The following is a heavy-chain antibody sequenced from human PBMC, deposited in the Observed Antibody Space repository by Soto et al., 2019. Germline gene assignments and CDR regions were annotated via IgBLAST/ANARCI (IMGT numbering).Heavy chain of an antibody. D-gene: IGHD2-21*02. V-gene: IGHV1-18*01. CDR2: ISAYNGNT. Sequence: ASVKVSCKASGYTFTSYGISWVRQAPGQGLEWMGWISAYNGNTNYAQKLQGRVTMTTDTSTSTAYMELRSLRSDDTAVYYCASFCGGDCPSDEYYFDYWGQGTLVTVSS. CDR1: GYTFTSYG. J-gene: IGHJ4*02. CDR3: ASFCGGDCPSDEYYFDY.